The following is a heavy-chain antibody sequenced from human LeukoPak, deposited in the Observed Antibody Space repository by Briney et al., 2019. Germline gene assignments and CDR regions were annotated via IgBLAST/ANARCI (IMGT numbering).Heavy chain of an antibody. CDR2: MNPNSGNT. V-gene: IGHV1-8*01. J-gene: IGHJ6*02. CDR1: GYTFTSYD. CDR3: ARVLLWFGEPHYGMDV. D-gene: IGHD3-10*01. Sequence: VASVKVSCKASGYTFTSYDINWVRQATGQGLEWMGWMNPNSGNTGYAQKFQGRVTMTRNTSISTAYMELSSLRSEDTAVYYCARVLLWFGEPHYGMDVWGQGTTVTVSS.